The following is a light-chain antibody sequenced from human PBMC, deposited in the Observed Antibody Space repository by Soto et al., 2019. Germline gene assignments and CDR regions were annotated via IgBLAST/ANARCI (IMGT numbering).Light chain of an antibody. Sequence: QSALTQPASVSGSPGQSITISCTGTSSDVGGYNYVSWYQQHPGKAPKLMIYDVSNRPSGVSNRFSGSKSGNTASLTISGLQAEDEADYYCRSYLRSSPYVFGTGINVTGL. J-gene: IGLJ1*01. V-gene: IGLV2-14*01. CDR3: RSYLRSSPYV. CDR1: SSDVGGYNY. CDR2: DVS.